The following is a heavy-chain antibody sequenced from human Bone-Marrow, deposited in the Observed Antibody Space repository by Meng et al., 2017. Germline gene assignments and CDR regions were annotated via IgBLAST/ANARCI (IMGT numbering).Heavy chain of an antibody. CDR3: AKAGGFGDHSSPFDY. CDR1: CFTFSSYA. V-gene: IGHV3-23*04. J-gene: IGHJ4*02. D-gene: IGHD3-10*01. CDR2: ISGSGGST. Sequence: VGLGECGGGVVQRGGSLRLSCAASCFTFSSYAMSWVRQAPGKGLEWVSAISGSGGSTYYADSVKGRFTIYRDNSKNTLYLQMNSLRAEDTAVYYCAKAGGFGDHSSPFDYWGQGTLVTVSS.